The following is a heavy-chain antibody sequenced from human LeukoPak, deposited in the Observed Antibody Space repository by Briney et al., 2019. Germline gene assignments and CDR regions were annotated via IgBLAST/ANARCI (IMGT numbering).Heavy chain of an antibody. CDR1: GGTFSSYA. Sequence: SVKVSCKASGGTFSSYAISWVRQAPGQGLAWMGGIIPIFGTANYAQKFQGRVTITADESTSTAYMELSSLRSEDTAVYYCARGIVVPAAIGLRYYYGMDVWGQGTTVTVSS. D-gene: IGHD2-2*01. J-gene: IGHJ6*02. CDR2: IIPIFGTA. V-gene: IGHV1-69*13. CDR3: ARGIVVPAAIGLRYYYGMDV.